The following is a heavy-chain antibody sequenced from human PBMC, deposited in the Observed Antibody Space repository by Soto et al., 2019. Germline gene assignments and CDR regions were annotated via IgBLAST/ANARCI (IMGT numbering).Heavy chain of an antibody. J-gene: IGHJ6*02. CDR2: ICWDNDK. CDR3: VHSRCGGDCLQSYSSHYYAAMDV. V-gene: IGHV2-5*02. Sequence: QITLKESGPTLVKPTQTLTLTCTFSGFSLSTRGLGVGWIRPPPGKALECLALICWDNDKRYSPSLMSRRTITEDTSKTHVGLSMTNMDHVDGGTYYCVHSRCGGDCLQSYSSHYYAAMDVWGQGPTVTVSS. D-gene: IGHD2-21*02. CDR1: GFSLSTRGLG.